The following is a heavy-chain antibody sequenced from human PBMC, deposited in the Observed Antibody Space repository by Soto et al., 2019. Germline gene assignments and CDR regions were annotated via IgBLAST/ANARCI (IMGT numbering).Heavy chain of an antibody. Sequence: SETLSLTCTVSGGSISSSSYYWGWIRQPPGKGLEWIGSIYYSGSTYYNPSLKSRVTISVDTSKNQFSLKLSSVTAADTAVYYCARQYSSNDYGDYAPSDYYYYGMDVWGQGTTVTVSS. CDR1: GGSISSSSYY. CDR2: IYYSGST. D-gene: IGHD4-17*01. CDR3: ARQYSSNDYGDYAPSDYYYYGMDV. V-gene: IGHV4-39*01. J-gene: IGHJ6*02.